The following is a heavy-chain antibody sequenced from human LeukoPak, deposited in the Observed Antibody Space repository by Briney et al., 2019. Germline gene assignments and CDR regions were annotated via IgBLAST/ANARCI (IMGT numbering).Heavy chain of an antibody. J-gene: IGHJ5*02. Sequence: SETLSLTCTVSGGSISSGGYYWRWLRQHPGKGLEWIGYIYYSGSTYYNPSLKSRVTISVDTSKNQFSLKLSSVTAADTAVYYCARESGYYGSGSPRGDNWFDPWGQGTLVTVSS. V-gene: IGHV4-31*03. D-gene: IGHD3-10*01. CDR1: GGSISSGGYY. CDR2: IYYSGST. CDR3: ARESGYYGSGSPRGDNWFDP.